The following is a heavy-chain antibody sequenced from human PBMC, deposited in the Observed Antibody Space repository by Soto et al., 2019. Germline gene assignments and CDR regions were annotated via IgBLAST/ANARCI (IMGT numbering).Heavy chain of an antibody. D-gene: IGHD5-18*01. Sequence: ASVKVSCKASGYTFTSYYMHWVRQAPGQGLEWMGIINPSGGSTSYAQKFQGRVTMTRDTSTSTIYRELSSLRSEDTAVYYCARDVDTAMVSRLLRAHYGMDVWGQGTTVTVSS. CDR3: ARDVDTAMVSRLLRAHYGMDV. CDR2: INPSGGST. J-gene: IGHJ6*02. CDR1: GYTFTSYY. V-gene: IGHV1-46*01.